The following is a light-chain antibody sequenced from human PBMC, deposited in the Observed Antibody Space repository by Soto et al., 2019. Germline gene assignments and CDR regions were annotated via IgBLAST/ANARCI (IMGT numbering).Light chain of an antibody. Sequence: EIVLTQSPGTLSLSPGERATLSCRASQSVSSSYLAWYQQKPGQAPRLLIYSASIRATGIPDRFSGSGSGTDFTLTISRLEPEDFAVYYCQQYGTVKTFGQGTKVE. CDR2: SAS. CDR3: QQYGTVKT. CDR1: QSVSSSY. V-gene: IGKV3-20*01. J-gene: IGKJ1*01.